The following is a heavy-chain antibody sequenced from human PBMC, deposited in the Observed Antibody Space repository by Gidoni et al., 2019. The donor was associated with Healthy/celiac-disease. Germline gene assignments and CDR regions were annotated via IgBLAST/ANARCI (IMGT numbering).Heavy chain of an antibody. V-gene: IGHV3-64D*06. D-gene: IGHD3-22*01. CDR1: GFTFSSYA. CDR3: VKDGGYYYDSSGFDY. Sequence: EVQLVESGGGLVQPGGSLRLSCSASGFTFSSYAMHWVRQAPGKGLEYVSAISSNGGSTYYADSVKGRFTISRDNSKNTLYLQMSSLRAEDTAVYYCVKDGGYYYDSSGFDYWGQGTLVTVSS. CDR2: ISSNGGST. J-gene: IGHJ4*02.